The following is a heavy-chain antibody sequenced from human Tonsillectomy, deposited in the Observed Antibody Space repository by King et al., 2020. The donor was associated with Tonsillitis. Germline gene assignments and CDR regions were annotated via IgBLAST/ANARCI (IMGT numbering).Heavy chain of an antibody. CDR3: ARGQNEYQRLYGNWFDP. D-gene: IGHD2-2*02. CDR1: GYIFTSYG. Sequence: VQLVESGAEVKKPGASVKVSCKASGYIFTSYGISWVRQAPGQGLEWMGWISVYNGNTNYAQKLQGRVTMTTDTSTSTAYMELRSLRSDDTAVYYCARGQNEYQRLYGNWFDPWGQGTLVTVSS. CDR2: ISVYNGNT. V-gene: IGHV1-18*01. J-gene: IGHJ5*02.